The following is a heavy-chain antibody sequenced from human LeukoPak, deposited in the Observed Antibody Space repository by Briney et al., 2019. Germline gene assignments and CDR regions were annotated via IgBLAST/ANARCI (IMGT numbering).Heavy chain of an antibody. J-gene: IGHJ2*01. Sequence: GGSLRLSCAASGFTFRRLAMTWVRQAPGKGLEWVSTISASGTYYADPVKGRFTISRDNSRNTLDLEMNSLRADDTAVYYCARRIAGTGTGGYFEPWGRGTLVSVSS. CDR2: ISASGT. CDR1: GFTFRRLA. V-gene: IGHV3-23*01. D-gene: IGHD6-19*01. CDR3: ARRIAGTGTGGYFEP.